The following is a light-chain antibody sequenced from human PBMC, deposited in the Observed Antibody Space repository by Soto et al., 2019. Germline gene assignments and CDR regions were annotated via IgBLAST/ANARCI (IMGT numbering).Light chain of an antibody. V-gene: IGKV3-15*01. CDR3: QQFNSWLWT. Sequence: EIVMTQSPATLSVSPGERATLSCRASQSVSDNLAWYQQKPGQAPRLLIYGASTRATGIPARFSGSGSGTEFTRTISSLQSEDSAVYYCQQFNSWLWTFGQGTKVEIK. CDR1: QSVSDN. J-gene: IGKJ1*01. CDR2: GAS.